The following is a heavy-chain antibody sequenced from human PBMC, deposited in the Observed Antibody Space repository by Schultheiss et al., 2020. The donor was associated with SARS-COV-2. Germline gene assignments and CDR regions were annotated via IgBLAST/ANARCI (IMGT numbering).Heavy chain of an antibody. V-gene: IGHV1-69*06. Sequence: SVKVSCKASGGSFANLAINWVRQAPGQGLEWMGGIIPLFGTPNYAQKFQDRVTITADKSTRTGYMELRSLRSDDTAVYYCARVRYYDSSGYYYVNAFDIWGQGTMVTVSS. J-gene: IGHJ3*02. D-gene: IGHD3-22*01. CDR3: ARVRYYDSSGYYYVNAFDI. CDR2: IIPLFGTP. CDR1: GGSFANLA.